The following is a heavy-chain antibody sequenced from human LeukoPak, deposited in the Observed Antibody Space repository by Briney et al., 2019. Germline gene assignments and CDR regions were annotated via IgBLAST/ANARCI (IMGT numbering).Heavy chain of an antibody. J-gene: IGHJ4*02. CDR2: IYYSGST. D-gene: IGHD3-16*01. CDR1: GGSISSGSYY. CDR3: ARTIMGEYYFDY. V-gene: IGHV4-39*01. Sequence: PSETLSLTCTVSGGSISSGSYYWGWIRQPPGKGLEWIGSIYYSGSTYYNPSLKSRVTISVDTSKNQFSLKLSSVTAADTAVYYCARTIMGEYYFDYWGQGTLVTVSS.